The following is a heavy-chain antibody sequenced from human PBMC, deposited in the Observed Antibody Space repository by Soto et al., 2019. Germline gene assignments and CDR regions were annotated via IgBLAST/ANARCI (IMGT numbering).Heavy chain of an antibody. D-gene: IGHD3-16*02. V-gene: IGHV1-69*08. CDR1: GGTFSSYT. Sequence: QVQLVQSGAEVKKPGSSVKVSCKASGGTFSSYTISWVRQAPGQGLEWMGRIIPILGIANYAQKFQGRVTITADKSTSTAYMELSSLRSEDTAAYYCAREAPITFGGVIAKSFDYWGQGTLVTVSS. CDR2: IIPILGIA. J-gene: IGHJ4*02. CDR3: AREAPITFGGVIAKSFDY.